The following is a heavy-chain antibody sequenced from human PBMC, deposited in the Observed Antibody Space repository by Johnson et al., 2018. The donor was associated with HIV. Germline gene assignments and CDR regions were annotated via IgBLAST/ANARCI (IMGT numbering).Heavy chain of an antibody. V-gene: IGHV3-7*03. Sequence: VQLVESGGGVVQPGRSLRLSCAASGFTFSSYGMHWVRQAPGKGLEWVANIKQDGSQKYYVDSVKGRFTISRDNAKNSLYLQMNSLRAEDTALYYCAKAPWRGGDPNSAFDIWGQGTMVTVSS. D-gene: IGHD3-16*01. CDR3: AKAPWRGGDPNSAFDI. J-gene: IGHJ3*02. CDR1: GFTFSSYG. CDR2: IKQDGSQK.